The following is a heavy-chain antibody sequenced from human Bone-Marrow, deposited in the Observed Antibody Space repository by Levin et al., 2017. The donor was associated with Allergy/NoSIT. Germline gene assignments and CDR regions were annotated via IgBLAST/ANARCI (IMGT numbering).Heavy chain of an antibody. CDR3: ARDRTRNGYDFWSGYSGAWFDP. J-gene: IGHJ5*02. V-gene: IGHV1-18*01. CDR1: GYTFTSYG. D-gene: IGHD3-3*01. Sequence: ASVKVSCKASGYTFTSYGISWVRQAPGQGLEWMGWISAYNGNTNYAQKLQGRVTMTTDTSTSTAYMELRSLRSDDTAVYYCARDRTRNGYDFWSGYSGAWFDPWGQGTLVTVSS. CDR2: ISAYNGNT.